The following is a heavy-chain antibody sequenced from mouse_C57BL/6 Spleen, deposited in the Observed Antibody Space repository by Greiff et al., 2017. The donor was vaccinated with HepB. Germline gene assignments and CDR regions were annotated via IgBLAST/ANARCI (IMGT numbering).Heavy chain of an antibody. CDR2: ISSGGSYT. D-gene: IGHD4-1*01. CDR3: ARNCDGGYVEY. J-gene: IGHJ2*01. CDR1: GFTFSSYG. V-gene: IGHV5-6*01. Sequence: EVQLVESGGDLVKPGGSLKLSCAASGFTFSSYGMSWVRQTPDPRLEWVATISSGGSYTYYPDSVKGRFTISRDNAKNTLYLQRSSLKSEDTAMYYCARNCDGGYVEYWGQGTTLTVSS.